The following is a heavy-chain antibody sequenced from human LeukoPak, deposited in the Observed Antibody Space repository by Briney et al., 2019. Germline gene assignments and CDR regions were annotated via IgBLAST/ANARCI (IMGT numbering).Heavy chain of an antibody. Sequence: SETLSLTCTVSGASINSGDYCWSWIRQHPVKGLEWIGYIYYSGSTYSNPSLKSRVTISVDTSKNQFSLKLSSVTAADTAVYYCARGTSMTTGNWFDPWGQGTLVTVSS. CDR3: ARGTSMTTGNWFDP. D-gene: IGHD4-17*01. V-gene: IGHV4-31*03. CDR1: GASINSGDYC. CDR2: IYYSGST. J-gene: IGHJ5*02.